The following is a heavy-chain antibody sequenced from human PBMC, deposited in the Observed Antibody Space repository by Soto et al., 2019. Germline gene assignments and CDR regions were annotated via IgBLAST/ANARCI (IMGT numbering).Heavy chain of an antibody. CDR2: IYHSGST. CDR3: ARDSFSSYGGMDV. D-gene: IGHD5-18*01. Sequence: QPPGKGLEWIGEIYHSGSTNYNPSLKSRVTISVDTSKNQFSLKLSSVTAADTAVYYCARDSFSSYGGMDVWGQGTTVTVSS. V-gene: IGHV4-34*09. J-gene: IGHJ6*02.